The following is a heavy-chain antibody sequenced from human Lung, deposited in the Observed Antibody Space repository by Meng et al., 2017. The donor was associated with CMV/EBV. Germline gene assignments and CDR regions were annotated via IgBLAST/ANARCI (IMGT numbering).Heavy chain of an antibody. J-gene: IGHJ1*01. CDR3: ARGRRGSSGYSVEYFQH. D-gene: IGHD3-22*01. Sequence: GESXKISCAASGFTFSDYYMSWIRQAPGKGLEWVSYISSSGSTIYYADSVKGRFTISRDNAKNSLYLQMNSLRAEDTAVYYCARGRRGSSGYSVEYFQHWGQGXLVTVPQ. CDR1: GFTFSDYY. CDR2: ISSSGSTI. V-gene: IGHV3-11*01.